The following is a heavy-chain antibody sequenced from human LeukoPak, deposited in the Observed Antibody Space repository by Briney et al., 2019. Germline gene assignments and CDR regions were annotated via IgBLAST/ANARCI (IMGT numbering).Heavy chain of an antibody. CDR3: ARVSYCSSTSCYKFSYYYGMDV. Sequence: PSETLSLTCAVYGGSFSGYYWSWIRQPPGKGLEWIGEINHSGSTNYNPSLKSRVTISVDTSKNQFSLKLSSVTAADTAVYYCARVSYCSSTSCYKFSYYYGMDVWGQGTTVTVSS. CDR1: GGSFSGYY. V-gene: IGHV4-34*01. D-gene: IGHD2-2*02. J-gene: IGHJ6*02. CDR2: INHSGST.